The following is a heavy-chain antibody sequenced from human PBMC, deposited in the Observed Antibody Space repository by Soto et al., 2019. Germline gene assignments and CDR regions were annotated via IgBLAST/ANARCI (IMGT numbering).Heavy chain of an antibody. Sequence: SETLSLTCTVSGGSISSYYWSWIRQPPGKGLEWIGYIHHSGATNYNPSLKSRVTMSVATSKNQFSLTLSSVTAADTAVYFCAREKGTDGYDNTPGGMDFWGPGTLVTVSS. J-gene: IGHJ4*02. CDR3: AREKGTDGYDNTPGGMDF. D-gene: IGHD2-15*01. CDR2: IHHSGAT. CDR1: GGSISSYY. V-gene: IGHV4-59*01.